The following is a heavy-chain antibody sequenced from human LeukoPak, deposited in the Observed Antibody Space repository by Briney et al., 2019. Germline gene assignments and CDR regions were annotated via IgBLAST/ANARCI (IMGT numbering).Heavy chain of an antibody. J-gene: IGHJ4*02. CDR2: IYYSGST. Sequence: SETLSLTCTVSGGSISSSSYYWGWIRQPPGKGLEWIGSIYYSGSTYYNPSLKSRVTISVDTSKNQFSLKLSSVTAADTAVYYCARLLRYFDWLPSHFDYWGQGTLVTVSS. V-gene: IGHV4-39*01. D-gene: IGHD3-9*01. CDR1: GGSISSSSYY. CDR3: ARLLRYFDWLPSHFDY.